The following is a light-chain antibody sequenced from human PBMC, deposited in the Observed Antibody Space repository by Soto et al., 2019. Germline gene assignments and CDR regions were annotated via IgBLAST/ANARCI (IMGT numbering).Light chain of an antibody. Sequence: VQMTQSPSSLSASVGDRVTITCRASQDVYTFLAWYRQRPGRAPELLIYDASTLQAGVPSRFSGDGFGTHFILTISSLQPEDVATYYCQKYDSGPLTFGGGTKVEI. V-gene: IGKV1-27*01. CDR1: QDVYTF. CDR3: QKYDSGPLT. CDR2: DAS. J-gene: IGKJ4*01.